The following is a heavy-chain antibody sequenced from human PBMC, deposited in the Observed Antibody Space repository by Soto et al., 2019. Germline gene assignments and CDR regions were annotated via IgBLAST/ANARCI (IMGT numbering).Heavy chain of an antibody. Sequence: ASVKVSCKASGYTFTGYYMHWVRQAPGQGLEWMGWINPNSGGTNYAQKFRGWVTMTRDTSISTAYMELSRLRSDDTAVYYCARMVGGIAVGGREDYYYYGMDVWGQGTTVTVSS. CDR3: ARMVGGIAVGGREDYYYYGMDV. D-gene: IGHD6-19*01. J-gene: IGHJ6*02. V-gene: IGHV1-2*04. CDR1: GYTFTGYY. CDR2: INPNSGGT.